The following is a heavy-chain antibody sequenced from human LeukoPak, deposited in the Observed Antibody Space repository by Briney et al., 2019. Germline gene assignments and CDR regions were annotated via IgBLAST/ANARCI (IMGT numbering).Heavy chain of an antibody. Sequence: SETLSLTCSVSGGSIGSTGSFWGWIRQPPGKGLEWIGSIYSGGITYYNPSLKSRVSISEDTSKNQFSLKMTSMTAADTAIYYCWLEKVVAAYFDSWGQGTLVTVSS. CDR2: IYSGGIT. CDR3: WLEKVVAAYFDS. V-gene: IGHV4-39*07. J-gene: IGHJ4*02. CDR1: GGSIGSTGSF. D-gene: IGHD2-15*01.